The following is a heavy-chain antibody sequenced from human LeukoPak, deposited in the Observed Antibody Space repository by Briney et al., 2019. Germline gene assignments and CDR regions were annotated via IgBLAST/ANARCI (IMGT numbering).Heavy chain of an antibody. Sequence: GGSLRLSCAASGFTFSSYAMNWVRQAPGKGLEWVSAITGSGGRTYYADSVKGRFTISRDNSKNTLYLQMNSLRAEDTAVYYCARSLSSRFSGPRRPYYFDSWGQGTLVIVSS. J-gene: IGHJ4*02. CDR3: ARSLSSRFSGPRRPYYFDS. V-gene: IGHV3-23*01. CDR1: GFTFSSYA. CDR2: ITGSGGRT. D-gene: IGHD3-16*02.